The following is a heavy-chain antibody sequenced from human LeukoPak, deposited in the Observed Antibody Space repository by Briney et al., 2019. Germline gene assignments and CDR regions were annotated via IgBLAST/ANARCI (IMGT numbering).Heavy chain of an antibody. CDR1: GFTFSSYG. CDR3: AKGRRETSREEPQRKTVTLDY. CDR2: ISGSGGST. D-gene: IGHD4-17*01. J-gene: IGHJ4*02. V-gene: IGHV3-23*01. Sequence: QPGGSLRLPCAASGFTFSSYGMSWVRQAPGKGLEWVSAISGSGGSTYYADSVKGRFTISRDNSKNTLYLQMNSLRAEDTAVYYCAKGRRETSREEPQRKTVTLDYWGQGTLVTVSS.